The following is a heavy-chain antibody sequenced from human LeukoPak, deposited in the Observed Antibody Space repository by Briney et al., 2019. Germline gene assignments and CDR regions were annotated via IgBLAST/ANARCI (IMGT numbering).Heavy chain of an antibody. Sequence: ASVKVSCKASGYTFTGYYMHWVRQAPGQGLEWMGWINPNSGGTNYARKFQGRVTMTRDTSISTAYMELSRLRSDDTAVYYCARETGDFNWFDPWGQGTLVTVSS. J-gene: IGHJ5*02. CDR2: INPNSGGT. CDR3: ARETGDFNWFDP. CDR1: GYTFTGYY. D-gene: IGHD7-27*01. V-gene: IGHV1-2*02.